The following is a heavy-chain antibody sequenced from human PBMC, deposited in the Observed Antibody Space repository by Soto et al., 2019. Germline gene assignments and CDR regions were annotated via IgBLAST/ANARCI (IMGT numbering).Heavy chain of an antibody. Sequence: SETLSLACTVSGGAINSYYWTWIRQPAGKGLEWIGRIYSSGSTKYNPSLQSRVTMSLDTSKNQFSLSLTSVTAADTAVYYCARGQRFCDWFDPWGQETLVTVSS. CDR3: ARGQRFCDWFDP. CDR1: GGAINSYY. D-gene: IGHD3-3*01. CDR2: IYSSGST. J-gene: IGHJ5*02. V-gene: IGHV4-4*07.